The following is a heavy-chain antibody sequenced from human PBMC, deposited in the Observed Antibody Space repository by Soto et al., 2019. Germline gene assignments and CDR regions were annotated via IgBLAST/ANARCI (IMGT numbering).Heavy chain of an antibody. D-gene: IGHD6-13*01. J-gene: IGHJ4*02. CDR3: ARSAGDSSSWYGD. Sequence: QVQLQESGPGLVKPSETLSLTCTVSGGSVSSGSYYWSWIRQPPGKGLEWIGYIYYSGSTNYNPSLKSRVTISVDTSKNQFSLKLSSVTAADTAVYYCARSAGDSSSWYGDWGQGTLVTVSS. CDR1: GGSVSSGSYY. V-gene: IGHV4-61*01. CDR2: IYYSGST.